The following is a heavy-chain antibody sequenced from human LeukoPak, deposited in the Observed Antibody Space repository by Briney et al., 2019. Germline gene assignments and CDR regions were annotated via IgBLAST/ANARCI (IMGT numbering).Heavy chain of an antibody. Sequence: SVKVSCKASGGTFNSYAISWVRQAPGQGLEWMGGIIPVFGTAIYAQKFQGRVTMTRDTSISTAYMELSRLRSDDTAVYYCAKCPAPNYYDSSGYYGYFDYWGQGTLVTVSS. D-gene: IGHD3-22*01. J-gene: IGHJ4*02. CDR1: GGTFNSYA. CDR3: AKCPAPNYYDSSGYYGYFDY. V-gene: IGHV1-69*05. CDR2: IIPVFGTA.